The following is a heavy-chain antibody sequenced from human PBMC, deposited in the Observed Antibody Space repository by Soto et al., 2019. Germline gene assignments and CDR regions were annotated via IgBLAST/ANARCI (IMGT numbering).Heavy chain of an antibody. V-gene: IGHV1-8*01. D-gene: IGHD4-17*01. CDR3: ARGVTVTTVSPHYYYMDV. CDR1: GYTFTSYD. J-gene: IGHJ6*03. Sequence: ASVKVSCKASGYTFTSYDINWVRQATGQGLEWMGWMNPNSGNTGYAQKFQGRVTMTRNTSISTAYMELSSLRSEDTAVYYCARGVTVTTVSPHYYYMDVWGKGTTVTVSS. CDR2: MNPNSGNT.